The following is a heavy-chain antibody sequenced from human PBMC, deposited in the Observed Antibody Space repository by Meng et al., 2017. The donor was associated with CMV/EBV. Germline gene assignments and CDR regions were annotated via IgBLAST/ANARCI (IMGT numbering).Heavy chain of an antibody. CDR1: GYTFTGYY. V-gene: IGHV1-2*02. CDR2: INANSGGT. CDR3: ARDRSYCSGGSCYKIYDY. Sequence: ASVKVSCKASGYTFTGYYMHWVRQAPGQGLEWMGWINANSGGTNYAVKFQGRVTMTRDTSITTAYMELSRLRSDDTAVYYCARDRSYCSGGSCYKIYDYWGQGTLVTVSS. D-gene: IGHD2-15*01. J-gene: IGHJ4*02.